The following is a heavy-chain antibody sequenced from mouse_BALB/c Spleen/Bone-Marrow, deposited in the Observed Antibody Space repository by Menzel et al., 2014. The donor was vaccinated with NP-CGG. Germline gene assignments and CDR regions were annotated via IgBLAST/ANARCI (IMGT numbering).Heavy chain of an antibody. CDR2: INPNNSGT. Sequence: VKLMESGAEMVKPGASVKLSCKASGDIFTSYYMYWVKQRPGQGLEWIGGINPNNSGTNFNEKFKSEATLTVDKSSSTAYMELSSLTSEDSAVYYCARGRYDSDGWYFDVWGAGTTVTVSS. V-gene: IGHV1-53*01. CDR3: ARGRYDSDGWYFDV. CDR1: GDIFTSYY. J-gene: IGHJ1*01. D-gene: IGHD2-4*01.